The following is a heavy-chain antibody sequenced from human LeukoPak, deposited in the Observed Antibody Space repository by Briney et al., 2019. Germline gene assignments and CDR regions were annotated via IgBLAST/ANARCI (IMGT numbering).Heavy chain of an antibody. D-gene: IGHD3-22*01. CDR1: GFTFSSYS. CDR3: AVPEYYYDSSGSKAFDI. J-gene: IGHJ3*02. CDR2: ISSSSSYI. Sequence: GGSLRLSCAASGFTFSSYSMNWVRQAPGKGLEWVSSISSSSSYIYYADSVKGRFTISRDNAKNSLYLQMNSLRAEDTAVYYCAVPEYYYDSSGSKAFDIWGQGTMVTVSS. V-gene: IGHV3-21*01.